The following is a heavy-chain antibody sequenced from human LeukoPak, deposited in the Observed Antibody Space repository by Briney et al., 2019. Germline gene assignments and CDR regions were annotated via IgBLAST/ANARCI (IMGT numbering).Heavy chain of an antibody. D-gene: IGHD3-3*01. CDR1: GGSFSSYG. V-gene: IGHV1-69*13. CDR2: VLPIFGIT. J-gene: IGHJ4*02. CDR3: ASDLLPMTKAGVVND. Sequence: GASVKVSCKASGGSFSSYGISWVRQAPGQGLEWMGGVLPIFGITNYAQRFQGRVTITADESRSTAYMELSSLTSDDTAVYYCASDLLPMTKAGVVNDWGQGSLVIGSA.